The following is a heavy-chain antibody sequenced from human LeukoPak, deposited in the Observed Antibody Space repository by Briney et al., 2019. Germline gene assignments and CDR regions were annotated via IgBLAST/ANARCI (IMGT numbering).Heavy chain of an antibody. CDR2: IYYSGST. J-gene: IGHJ4*02. Sequence: SETLSLTCTVSGGSISSYYWSWIRQPPGKGLEWVGYIYYSGSTNYNPSLKSRVTISVDTSKNQFSLKLSSVTAADTAVYYCARCGRGDGYNYFDYWGQGTLVTVSS. V-gene: IGHV4-59*01. D-gene: IGHD5-24*01. CDR1: GGSISSYY. CDR3: ARCGRGDGYNYFDY.